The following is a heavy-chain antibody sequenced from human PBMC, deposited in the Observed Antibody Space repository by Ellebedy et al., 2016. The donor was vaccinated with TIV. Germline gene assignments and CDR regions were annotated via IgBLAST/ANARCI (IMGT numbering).Heavy chain of an antibody. J-gene: IGHJ4*02. V-gene: IGHV1-69*04. CDR2: IIPFLGIV. CDR3: ARGRRGADRQVGFY. CDR1: GGSFSNSG. Sequence: ASVKVSCKASGGSFSNSGFSWVRQAPGQGLEWMGRIIPFLGIVNYAQKFQDRATITADKSTSTVSMELSSLRSEDTAVYYCARGRRGADRQVGFYWGQGTLVTVSS. D-gene: IGHD1-14*01.